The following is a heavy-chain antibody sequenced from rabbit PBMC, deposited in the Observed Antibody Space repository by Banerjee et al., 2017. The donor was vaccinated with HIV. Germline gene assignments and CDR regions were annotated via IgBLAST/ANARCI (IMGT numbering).Heavy chain of an antibody. CDR2: IDPVFGST. J-gene: IGHJ4*01. V-gene: IGHV1S47*01. Sequence: QEQLVESGGGLVQPGGSLKLSCKASGFDFSSYGVSWVRQAPGKGLEWIGYIDPVFGSTYYASWVNGRFTISSHNAQNTLYLQLNSLTAADTATYFCARDPYNGAYPNNLWGPGTLVTVS. D-gene: IGHD3-1*01. CDR1: GFDFSSYG. CDR3: ARDPYNGAYPNNL.